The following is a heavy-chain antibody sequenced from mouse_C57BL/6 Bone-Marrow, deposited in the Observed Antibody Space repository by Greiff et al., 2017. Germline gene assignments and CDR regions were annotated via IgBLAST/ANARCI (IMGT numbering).Heavy chain of an antibody. J-gene: IGHJ2*01. D-gene: IGHD1-1*01. Sequence: QVQLQQPGAELVRPGTSVKLSCKASGYTFTSYWMHWVKQRPGQGLAWIGVIDPSDSYTNYNQKFKGKATLTVDTSSSTAYMQRSSLTSEDSAVYYCGRNRYYDGSSYYCDDWGQGTTLTVAS. V-gene: IGHV1-59*01. CDR1: GYTFTSYW. CDR3: GRNRYYDGSSYYCDD. CDR2: IDPSDSYT.